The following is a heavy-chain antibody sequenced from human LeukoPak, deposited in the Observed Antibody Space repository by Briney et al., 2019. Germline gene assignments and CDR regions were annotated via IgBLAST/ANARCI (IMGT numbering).Heavy chain of an antibody. V-gene: IGHV3-72*01. J-gene: IGHJ4*02. Sequence: GGSLRLSCVDSGFTFRAPYMDWVRQAPGKGLEWVGRVRNKANSYTTEYAASVKDRFIISRDDSKSSLYLQMNSLKIEDTAVYYCARSDSSGYLEAYWGQGTLVTVSS. CDR1: GFTFRAPY. D-gene: IGHD3-22*01. CDR3: ARSDSSGYLEAY. CDR2: VRNKANSYTT.